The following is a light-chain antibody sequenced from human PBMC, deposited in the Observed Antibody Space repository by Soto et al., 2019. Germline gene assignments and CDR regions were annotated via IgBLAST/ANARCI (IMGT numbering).Light chain of an antibody. V-gene: IGKV4-1*01. CDR3: QQYYPTLS. CDR2: WAS. Sequence: DIVMTQSPDSLAVSLGERATINCKSSQSVLYNSDNKNYLAWYQQKAGQPPKLLIYWASTRDSGVPDRFSGSVSGSDFTLTITNLQAEDVAVYYCQQYYPTLSFGGGTKVEIK. CDR1: QSVLYNSDNKNY. J-gene: IGKJ4*01.